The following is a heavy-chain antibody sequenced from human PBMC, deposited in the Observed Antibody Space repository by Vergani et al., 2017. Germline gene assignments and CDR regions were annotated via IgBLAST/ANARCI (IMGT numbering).Heavy chain of an antibody. CDR3: ATYDLSYYYYGMDV. D-gene: IGHD3-22*01. J-gene: IGHJ6*02. V-gene: IGHV3-30*03. CDR1: GFTFSSYG. CDR2: ISYDGSNK. Sequence: VQLVESGGGLVKPGRSLRLSCAASGFTFSSYGMHWVRQAPGKGLEWVAVISYDGSNKYYADSVKGRFTISRDNSKNTLYLQMNSLRAEDTAVYYCATYDLSYYYYGMDVWGQGTTVTVSS.